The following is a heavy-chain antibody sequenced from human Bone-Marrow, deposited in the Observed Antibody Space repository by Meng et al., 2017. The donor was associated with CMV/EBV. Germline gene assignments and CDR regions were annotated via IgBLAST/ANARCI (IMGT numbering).Heavy chain of an antibody. D-gene: IGHD2-2*02. J-gene: IGHJ6*02. V-gene: IGHV1-2*02. CDR3: ARDLNIPAHYYGMDV. CDR1: GYTFTGYY. CDR2: INPNSGGT. Sequence: ASVKVSCKASGYTFTGYYMHWVRQAPGQGLEWMGWINPNSGGTNYAQKFQGRVTMTRDTSISTAYMELSRLRSDDTAVYYCARDLNIPAHYYGMDVWGQGTMVTVSS.